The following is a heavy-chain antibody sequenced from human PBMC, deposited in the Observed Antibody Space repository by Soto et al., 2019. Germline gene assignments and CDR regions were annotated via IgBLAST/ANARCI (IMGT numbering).Heavy chain of an antibody. CDR2: IHGGDSNT. D-gene: IGHD6-19*01. Sequence: VESLKISCNGSGYIFTSYWIGWVRQMPGKGLEWMGIIHGGDSNTRYSPSFEGQVTISTDKSISTAYLQWSSLKASDTAMYYCARRGTYSSGWDYWGQGTLVTVSS. J-gene: IGHJ4*02. CDR3: ARRGTYSSGWDY. V-gene: IGHV5-51*01. CDR1: GYIFTSYW.